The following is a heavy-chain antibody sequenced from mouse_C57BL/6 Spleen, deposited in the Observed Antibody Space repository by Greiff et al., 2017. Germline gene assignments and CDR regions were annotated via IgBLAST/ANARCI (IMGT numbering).Heavy chain of an antibody. Sequence: VQLQQSGPELVKPGASVKISCKASGYAFRSSWMNWVKQRPGKGLEWIGRIYPGDGDTNYNGKFKGKATLTADKSSSTAYMQLSSLTSEDSAVYFCARIYYGNYDYAMDYWGQGTSVTVSS. V-gene: IGHV1-82*01. J-gene: IGHJ4*01. CDR1: GYAFRSSW. CDR3: ARIYYGNYDYAMDY. CDR2: IYPGDGDT. D-gene: IGHD2-1*01.